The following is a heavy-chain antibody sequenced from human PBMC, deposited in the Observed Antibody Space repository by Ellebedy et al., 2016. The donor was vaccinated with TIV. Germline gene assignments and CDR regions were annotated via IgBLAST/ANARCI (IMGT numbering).Heavy chain of an antibody. CDR2: IFDTGST. V-gene: IGHV4-34*12. CDR3: ARDRGGTTGDFFDY. J-gene: IGHJ4*02. CDR1: GGSFSGYY. Sequence: SETLSLTCAVYGGSFSGYYWGWIRQPPGKGLEWIGDIFDTGSTYYNPSLKSRVTISVDTSKNQISMKLSSVTAADTAVYYCARDRGGTTGDFFDYWGQGTLVTVSS. D-gene: IGHD4-11*01.